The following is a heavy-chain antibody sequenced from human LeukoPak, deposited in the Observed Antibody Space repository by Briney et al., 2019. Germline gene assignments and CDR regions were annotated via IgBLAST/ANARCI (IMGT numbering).Heavy chain of an antibody. D-gene: IGHD6-13*01. CDR3: AKGSGITAAGTSAFDI. CDR2: ISYDGSNK. J-gene: IGHJ3*02. Sequence: GGSLRLSCAASGFTFNSYSMSWVRQAPGKGLEWVAVISYDGSNKYYADSVKGRFTISRDNSKNTLYLQMNSLRAEDTAVYYCAKGSGITAAGTSAFDIWGQGTMVTVSS. CDR1: GFTFNSYS. V-gene: IGHV3-30*18.